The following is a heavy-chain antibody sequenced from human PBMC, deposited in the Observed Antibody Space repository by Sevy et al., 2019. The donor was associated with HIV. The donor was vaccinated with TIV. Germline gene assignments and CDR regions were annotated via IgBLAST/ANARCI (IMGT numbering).Heavy chain of an antibody. CDR3: ARAVFSTSGTYYFDY. CDR1: GASITTNY. Sequence: SETLSLTCIVSGASITTNYWSWIRQPAGKGLELIGRIYNRGNTDYNTNYNPSLESRVSMSIDTSKNQFSLNLSPVTVADTAVYYCARAVFSTSGTYYFDYWGQGTLVTVSS. D-gene: IGHD5-12*01. CDR2: IYNRGNTDYNT. J-gene: IGHJ4*02. V-gene: IGHV4-4*07.